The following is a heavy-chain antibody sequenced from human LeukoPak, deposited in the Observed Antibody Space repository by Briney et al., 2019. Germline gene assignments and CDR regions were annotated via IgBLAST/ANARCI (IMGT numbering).Heavy chain of an antibody. J-gene: IGHJ4*02. CDR3: ARDSGPSIAAWVDY. CDR1: GYTFTSYG. Sequence: VASVKVSCKASGYTFTSYGISWVRQAPGQGLEWMGWISAYNGNTNYAQKLQGRVTMTTDTSTSTAYMELRSLRSDDTAVYYCARDSGPSIAAWVDYWGQGTLVTVSS. D-gene: IGHD6-6*01. V-gene: IGHV1-18*01. CDR2: ISAYNGNT.